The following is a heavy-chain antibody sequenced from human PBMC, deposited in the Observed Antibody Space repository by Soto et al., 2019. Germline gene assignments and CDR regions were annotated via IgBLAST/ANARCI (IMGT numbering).Heavy chain of an antibody. V-gene: IGHV3-30-3*01. CDR1: GFTFSSYA. Sequence: QVQLVESGGGVVQPGRSLRLSCAASGFTFSSYAMHWVRQAPGKGLEWVAVISYDGSNKYYADSVKGRFTLSRDNSKNLYLQMNSLRAEDTAVYYCVRDTAPYSSGWHNRHSDYWGQGTLVTVSS. CDR2: ISYDGSNK. J-gene: IGHJ4*02. D-gene: IGHD6-19*01. CDR3: VRDTAPYSSGWHNRHSDY.